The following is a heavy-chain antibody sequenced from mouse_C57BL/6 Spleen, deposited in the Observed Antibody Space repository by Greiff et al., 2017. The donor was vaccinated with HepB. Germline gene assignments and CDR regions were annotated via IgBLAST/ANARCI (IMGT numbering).Heavy chain of an antibody. CDR2: INPKNGGT. V-gene: IGHV1-18*01. J-gene: IGHJ3*01. CDR1: GYTFTDYN. Sequence: EVQLQPSGPELVKPGGSVKIPCKASGYTFTDYNMGWVKQSHGKSLEWVGDINPKNGGTNYNQKFKGKATLTVDKSSSTAYMELRSLTSEDTAVYYCARSALYYSNYVFAYWGQGTLVTVSA. CDR3: ARSALYYSNYVFAY. D-gene: IGHD2-5*01.